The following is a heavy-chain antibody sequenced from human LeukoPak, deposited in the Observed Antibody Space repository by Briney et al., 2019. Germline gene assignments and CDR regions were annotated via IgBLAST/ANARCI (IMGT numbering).Heavy chain of an antibody. V-gene: IGHV3-30*04. CDR1: GFTFSSYA. CDR2: ISYDGSNK. D-gene: IGHD3-22*01. Sequence: GGSLRLSCAASGFTFSSYAMHWVRQAPGKGLEWVAVISYDGSNKYYADSVKGRFTISRDNSKNMLYLQMNSLRAEDTAVYYCARDPSYDSSGYEIDYWGQGTLVTVSS. CDR3: ARDPSYDSSGYEIDY. J-gene: IGHJ4*02.